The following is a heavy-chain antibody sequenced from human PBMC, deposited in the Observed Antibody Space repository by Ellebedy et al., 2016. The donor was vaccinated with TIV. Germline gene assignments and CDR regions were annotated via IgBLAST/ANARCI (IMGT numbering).Heavy chain of an antibody. CDR2: FDPEDGET. D-gene: IGHD6-19*01. CDR3: ASGYSSGWYLV. V-gene: IGHV1-24*01. J-gene: IGHJ4*02. CDR1: GYTLTELS. Sequence: ASVKVSCKVSGYTLTELSMHWVRQAPGKGLEWMGGFDPEDGETIYAQKFQGRVTMTRNTSISTAYMELSSLRSEDTAVYYCASGYSSGWYLVWGQGTLVTVSS.